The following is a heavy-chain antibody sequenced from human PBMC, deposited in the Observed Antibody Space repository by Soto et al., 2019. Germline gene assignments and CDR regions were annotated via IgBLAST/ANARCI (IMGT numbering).Heavy chain of an antibody. CDR1: GFTFSSYA. CDR3: AKRDSGGPLVGAFDI. Sequence: GGSLRLSCAASGFTFSSYAMSWVRQAPGKGLEWVSAISGSGGSTYYADSVKGRFTISRDNSKNTLYLQMNSLKAEDTAVCYCAKRDSGGPLVGAFDIWGQGTMVTVSS. V-gene: IGHV3-23*01. D-gene: IGHD1-26*01. CDR2: ISGSGGST. J-gene: IGHJ3*02.